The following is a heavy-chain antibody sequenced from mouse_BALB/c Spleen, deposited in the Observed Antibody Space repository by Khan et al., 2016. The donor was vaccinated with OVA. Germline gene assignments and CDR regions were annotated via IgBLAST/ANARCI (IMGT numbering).Heavy chain of an antibody. D-gene: IGHD1-1*01. Sequence: EVKLEESGPGLVKPSQSLSLTCTVTGYSITSGYAWNWIRQFPENKLEWMGYISYSGVTSYTPSLKSRISITRDTSKNQFFLQLNSVTTEDTATYYGAILNYYGYYFDYWGQGTTLTVSS. CDR2: ISYSGVT. V-gene: IGHV3-2*02. CDR3: AILNYYGYYFDY. J-gene: IGHJ2*01. CDR1: GYSITSGYA.